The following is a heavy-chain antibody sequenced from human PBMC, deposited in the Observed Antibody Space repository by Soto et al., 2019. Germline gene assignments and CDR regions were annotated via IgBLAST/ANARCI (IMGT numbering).Heavy chain of an antibody. CDR2: IIPILGIA. CDR3: ATVGRVVPRFDY. J-gene: IGHJ4*02. CDR1: GGTFSSYT. V-gene: IGHV1-69*02. Sequence: SVKVSCKASGGTFSSYTISWVRQAPGQGLEWMGRIIPILGIANYAQKFQGRVTITADKSTSTAYMELSSLRSEDTAVYYCATVGRVVPRFDYCGQGTLVTVSS. D-gene: IGHD3-3*01.